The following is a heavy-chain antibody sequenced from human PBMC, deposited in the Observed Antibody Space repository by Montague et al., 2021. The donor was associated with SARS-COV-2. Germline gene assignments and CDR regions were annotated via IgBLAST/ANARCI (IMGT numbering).Heavy chain of an antibody. V-gene: IGHV4-4*02. J-gene: IGHJ6*02. Sequence: SETLSLTCAVSGGSISRTNWCSWVRQSPGKGLEWIGKISHGGSPAFNPSLKSRVIISSDRSKNQFSLKLSSVIAADSAIYYCTKGTYGISILGRIYYYGMDVWGQGTTVIVAS. CDR1: GGSISRTNW. CDR2: ISHGGSP. CDR3: TKGTYGISILGRIYYYGMDV. D-gene: IGHD3-3*01.